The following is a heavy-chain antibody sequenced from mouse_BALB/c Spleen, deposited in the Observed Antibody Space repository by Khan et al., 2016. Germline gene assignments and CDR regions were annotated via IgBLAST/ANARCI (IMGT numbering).Heavy chain of an antibody. V-gene: IGHV2-5*01. CDR3: AKNYGGSNYAMDY. D-gene: IGHD1-1*01. CDR2: IWTGGST. J-gene: IGHJ4*01. CDR1: GFSLTSYG. Sequence: QVQLKQPGPGLVQPLQSLSITCTVSGFSLTSYGVHWVLQSPGKGLEWLGVIWTGGSTDYNAAFMSRLSITPDNSKSQVCCKMNSRQADDTAIYCGAKNYGGSNYAMDYWGREGSVTISS.